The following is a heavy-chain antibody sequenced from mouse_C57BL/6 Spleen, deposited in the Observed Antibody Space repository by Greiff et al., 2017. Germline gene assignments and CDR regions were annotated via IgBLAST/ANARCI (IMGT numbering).Heavy chain of an antibody. CDR3: ARNDWYFDV. V-gene: IGHV5-17*01. CDR1: GFTFSDYG. D-gene: IGHD2-3*01. Sequence: EVKLVESGGGLVKPGGSLTLSCAASGFTFSDYGMHWVRQAPEKGLEWVAYISSGSSTIYYADTVKGRFTISRDNAKNTLFLQMTSLRSEDTAMYYCARNDWYFDVWGTGTTVTVSS. CDR2: ISSGSSTI. J-gene: IGHJ1*03.